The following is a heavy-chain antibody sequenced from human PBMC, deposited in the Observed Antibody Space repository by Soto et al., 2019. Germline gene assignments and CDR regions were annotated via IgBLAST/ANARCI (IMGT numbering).Heavy chain of an antibody. J-gene: IGHJ5*02. CDR3: ARVRSVTTPRGWFDT. V-gene: IGHV1-18*04. Sequence: ASVKVSCKASGYTFTSYGISWVRQAPGQGLEWMGWISAYNGNTNYAQKLQGRVTMTTDTSTSTAYMELRSLRSDDTAVYYCARVRSVTTPRGWFDTWGQGTLVTVSS. CDR2: ISAYNGNT. D-gene: IGHD4-4*01. CDR1: GYTFTSYG.